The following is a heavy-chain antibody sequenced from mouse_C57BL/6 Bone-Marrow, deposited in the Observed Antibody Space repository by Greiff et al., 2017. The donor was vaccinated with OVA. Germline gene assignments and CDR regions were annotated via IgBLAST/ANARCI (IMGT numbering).Heavy chain of an antibody. CDR1: GYTFTSYW. CDR2: IHPNSGST. Sequence: QVQLQQPGAELVKPGASVKLSCKASGYTFTSYWMHWVKQRPGQGLEWIGMIHPNSGSTNYNEKFKSKATLTVDKSSSTAYMQLSRLTSEDSAVYYCARFYDYDLWFAYWGQGTLVTVSA. CDR3: ARFYDYDLWFAY. J-gene: IGHJ3*01. D-gene: IGHD2-4*01. V-gene: IGHV1-64*01.